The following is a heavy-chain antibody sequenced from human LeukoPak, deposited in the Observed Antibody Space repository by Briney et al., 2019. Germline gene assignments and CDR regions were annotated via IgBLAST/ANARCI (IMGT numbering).Heavy chain of an antibody. J-gene: IGHJ4*02. CDR2: IYPGDSDT. Sequence: GESLKISCKGSGYSFTSYWIGWVRQMPGIGLEWMGMIYPGDSDTRYSPSFQGQVTISADKSISTAYLQWSSLKATDTAMYYCARKPYYDSSGYSPYYFDYWGQGTLVTVSS. V-gene: IGHV5-51*01. CDR1: GYSFTSYW. CDR3: ARKPYYDSSGYSPYYFDY. D-gene: IGHD3-22*01.